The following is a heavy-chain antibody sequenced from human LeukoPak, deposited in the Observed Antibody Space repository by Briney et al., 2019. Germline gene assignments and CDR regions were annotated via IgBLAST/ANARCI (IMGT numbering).Heavy chain of an antibody. CDR3: AREPSGSGYYRYYYYYYGMDV. V-gene: IGHV4-34*01. Sequence: SETLSLTCAVYGGSFSGYYWSWIRQPPGKGLEWIGEINHSGSTNYNPSLKSRVTISVDTSKNQFSLKLSSVTAADTAVYYCAREPSGSGYYRYYYYYYGMDVWGQGTTVTVSS. CDR2: INHSGST. CDR1: GGSFSGYY. J-gene: IGHJ6*02. D-gene: IGHD3-22*01.